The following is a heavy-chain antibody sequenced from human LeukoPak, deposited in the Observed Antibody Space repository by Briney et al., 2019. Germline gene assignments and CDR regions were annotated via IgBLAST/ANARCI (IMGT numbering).Heavy chain of an antibody. V-gene: IGHV3-48*02. Sequence: GGSLRLSCTASGFAFNNYAMNWVRQAPGKGLEWVSYISSSSSTIYYADSVKGRFTISRDNAKDSLYLQMNSLRDEDTAVYYCARDSDTAMDYFDYWGQGTLVTVSS. CDR1: GFAFNNYA. J-gene: IGHJ4*02. CDR2: ISSSSSTI. CDR3: ARDSDTAMDYFDY. D-gene: IGHD5-18*01.